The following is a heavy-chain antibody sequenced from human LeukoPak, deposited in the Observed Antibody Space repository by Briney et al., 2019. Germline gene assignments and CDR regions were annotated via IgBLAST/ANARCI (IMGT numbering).Heavy chain of an antibody. CDR2: ISSNGADT. V-gene: IGHV3-23*01. Sequence: GGSLRLSCAVSRFAFSTYAMTWVRQAPGQGLEYVSTISSNGADTYYADSVKGRFTISRDNSKNTLYLQMTSLRVEDAAVYYCANYRKPQGLDYWGQGTLVTVSS. D-gene: IGHD1-14*01. CDR1: RFAFSTYA. J-gene: IGHJ4*02. CDR3: ANYRKPQGLDY.